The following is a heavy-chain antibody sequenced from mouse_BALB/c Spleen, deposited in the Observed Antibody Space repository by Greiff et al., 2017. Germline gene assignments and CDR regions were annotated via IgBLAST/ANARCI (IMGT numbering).Heavy chain of an antibody. J-gene: IGHJ4*01. Sequence: EVKVEESGGGLVQPGGSMKLSCVASGFTFSSYWMSWVRQSPEKGLEWVAEIRLKSDNYATHYAESVKGKFTISRDDSKSRLYLQMNSLRAEDTGIYYCTLTGTDYAMDYWGQGTSVTVSS. CDR2: IRLKSDNYAT. CDR1: GFTFSSYW. D-gene: IGHD4-1*01. V-gene: IGHV6-6*02. CDR3: TLTGTDYAMDY.